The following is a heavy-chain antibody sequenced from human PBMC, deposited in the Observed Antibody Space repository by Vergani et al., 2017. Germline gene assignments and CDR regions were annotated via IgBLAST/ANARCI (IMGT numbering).Heavy chain of an antibody. V-gene: IGHV1-3*04. CDR3: ARDLAYCGGDCYSNQH. J-gene: IGHJ1*01. CDR2: INTGNGNT. Sequence: QVQLVQSGAEVKKPGASVKVSCKASGYTFTSYAMHWVRQAPGQRLEWMGWINTGNGNTKYSQKFQGRVTMTRDTSISTAYMELSRLRSDDTAVYYCARDLAYCGGDCYSNQHWGQGTLVTVSS. CDR1: GYTFTSYA. D-gene: IGHD2-21*02.